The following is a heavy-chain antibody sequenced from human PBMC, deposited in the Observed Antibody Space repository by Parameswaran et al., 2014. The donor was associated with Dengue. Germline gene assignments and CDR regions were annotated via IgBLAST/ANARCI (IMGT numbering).Heavy chain of an antibody. CDR2: ISSSSSYI. D-gene: IGHD3-22*01. J-gene: IGHJ4*02. CDR3: ARAPYYYDSSVLNYYFDY. V-gene: IGHV3-21*01. Sequence: KWIRQPPGKGLEWVSSISSSSSYIYYADSVKGRFTISRDNAKNSLYLQMNSLRAEDTAVYYCARAPYYYDSSVLNYYFDYWGQGTLVTVSS.